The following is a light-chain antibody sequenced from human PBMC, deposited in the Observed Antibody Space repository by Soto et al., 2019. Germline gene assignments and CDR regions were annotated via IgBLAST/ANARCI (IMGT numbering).Light chain of an antibody. Sequence: DIQMTQSPSTLSASVGDRVTITCRASQSISSWLAWHQQKPGKDPKLLIYDDSSLESGVPSRFSGSGSGTEFTLTISSLQPDDFATYYCQQYNSYSAVGQGTKVDI. V-gene: IGKV1-5*01. CDR2: DDS. CDR1: QSISSW. J-gene: IGKJ1*01. CDR3: QQYNSYSA.